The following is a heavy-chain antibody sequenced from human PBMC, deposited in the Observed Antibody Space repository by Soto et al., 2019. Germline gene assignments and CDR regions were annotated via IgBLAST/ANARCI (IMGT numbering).Heavy chain of an antibody. CDR3: ARDQLEGNWFDP. V-gene: IGHV4-30-2*01. J-gene: IGHJ5*02. CDR2: IYNSGST. D-gene: IGHD1-1*01. CDR1: GGSISSGGYS. Sequence: SETLSLTCAVSGGSISSGGYSWSWIRQPPGKGLEWIGYIYNSGSTYYNPSLKSRVTISVDRSKNQFSLKLSSVTAADTAVYYCARDQLEGNWFDPWGQGTLVTVSS.